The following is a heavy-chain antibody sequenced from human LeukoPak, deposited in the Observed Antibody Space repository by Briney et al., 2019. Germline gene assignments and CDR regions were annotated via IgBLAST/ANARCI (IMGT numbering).Heavy chain of an antibody. J-gene: IGHJ4*02. CDR3: APLAVADNSFDY. Sequence: GGSLRLSGTASGFTFSGYAMNWVRQAPGKGLEWVSAVGTSGSTYYADSVKGRFTISRDNSKNTLYLQMNSLRAEDTAVYYCAPLAVADNSFDYWGQGTLVTVSS. D-gene: IGHD6-19*01. CDR2: VGTSGST. CDR1: GFTFSGYA. V-gene: IGHV3-23*01.